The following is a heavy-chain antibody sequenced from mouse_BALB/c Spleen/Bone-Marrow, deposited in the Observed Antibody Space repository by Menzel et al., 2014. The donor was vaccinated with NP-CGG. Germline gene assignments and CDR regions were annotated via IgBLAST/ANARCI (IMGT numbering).Heavy chain of an antibody. V-gene: IGHV5-12-2*01. D-gene: IGHD1-1*01. CDR2: ISNGGGSI. CDR1: GFTFSSYT. CDR3: ASHYYDSSPFAY. J-gene: IGHJ3*01. Sequence: EVMLVESGGGLVQPGGSLKLSCAASGFTFSSYTMSWVRQTPEKRLVWVAYISNGGGSIYYPDTVKGRFTISRDNDKSTLYLQMSSLRSEDTAMYYCASHYYDSSPFAYWGQGTLVSVSA.